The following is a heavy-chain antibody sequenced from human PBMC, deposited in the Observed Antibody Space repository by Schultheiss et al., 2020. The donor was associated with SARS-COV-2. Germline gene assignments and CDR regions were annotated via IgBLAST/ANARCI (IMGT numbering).Heavy chain of an antibody. CDR3: ARDGAGFGLDV. V-gene: IGHV3-33*08. CDR1: GFTFSSYA. D-gene: IGHD3-10*01. Sequence: GGSLRLSCAASGFTFSSYAMSWVRQAPGKGLEWVAVIWYDGSNKYYADSVKGRFTISRDNSKNTLYLQMNSLRAEDTAVYYCARDGAGFGLDVWGQGTTVTVSS. CDR2: IWYDGSNK. J-gene: IGHJ6*02.